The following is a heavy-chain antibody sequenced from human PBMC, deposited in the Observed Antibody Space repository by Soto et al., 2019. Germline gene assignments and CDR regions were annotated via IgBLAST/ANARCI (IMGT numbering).Heavy chain of an antibody. V-gene: IGHV3-21*01. CDR1: GFTFSSHS. CDR3: ASWDLGSRGYYDQGYYYGMDV. Sequence: EVQLVESGGGLVKPGGSLRLSCAASGFTFSSHSMNWVRQAPGKGLEWVSFITSSSTYIYYADSVKGRFTISRDNAKNSLYLPMNSLRAEDTAVYYCASWDLGSRGYYDQGYYYGMDVWGQGTTVTVSS. J-gene: IGHJ6*02. CDR2: ITSSSTYI. D-gene: IGHD3-22*01.